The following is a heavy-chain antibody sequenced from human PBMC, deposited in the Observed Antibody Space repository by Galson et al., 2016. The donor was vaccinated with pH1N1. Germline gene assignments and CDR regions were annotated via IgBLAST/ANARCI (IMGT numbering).Heavy chain of an antibody. Sequence: SVKVSCKASTFTFTKYYIHWVRQAPGQGLQWMGIINPRDGGTISAQRWEDRLIMTRDMSTTTVYLELSSLRSDDTAMYYCARYSSASEVPAWGQGTLVTVSS. D-gene: IGHD6-19*01. CDR2: INPRDGGT. V-gene: IGHV1-46*04. CDR3: ARYSSASEVPA. CDR1: TFTFTKYY. J-gene: IGHJ4*02.